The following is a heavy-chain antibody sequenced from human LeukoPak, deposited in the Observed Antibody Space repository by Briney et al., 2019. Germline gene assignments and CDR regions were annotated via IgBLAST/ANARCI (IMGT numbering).Heavy chain of an antibody. CDR1: GITFSYYW. CDR2: IDADGSSA. D-gene: IGHD5-12*01. CDR3: AREAGYDPFEY. V-gene: IGHV3-74*01. J-gene: IGHJ4*02. Sequence: PGGSLRLSCAASGITFSYYWMHCVRQAPGKGLVWVSRIDADGSSATYADSVKGRFTISRDNAKNTLYLQMNSLRAEDTAVYYSAREAGYDPFEYWGQGTLVTVSS.